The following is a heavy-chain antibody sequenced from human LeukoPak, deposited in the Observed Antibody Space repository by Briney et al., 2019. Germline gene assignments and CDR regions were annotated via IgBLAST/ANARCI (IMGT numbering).Heavy chain of an antibody. V-gene: IGHV4-31*03. CDR2: IYYGGST. CDR3: ARDHAYYYGMDV. CDR1: GGSISSGGYY. J-gene: IGHJ6*02. Sequence: SQTLSLTCTVSGGSISSGGYYWSWVRQHPGKGLEWIGYIYYGGSTYYNPSLKSRVTISVDTSKNQFSLKLSSVTAADTAVYYCARDHAYYYGMDVWGQGTTVTVSS.